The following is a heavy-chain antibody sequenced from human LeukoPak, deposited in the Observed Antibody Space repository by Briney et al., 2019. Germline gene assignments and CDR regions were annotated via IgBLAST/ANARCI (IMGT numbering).Heavy chain of an antibody. CDR1: GFTFSSYG. J-gene: IGHJ4*02. CDR2: ISYDGSNK. Sequence: PGGSLRLSCAASGFTFSSYGMHWVRQAPGKGLEWVAVISYDGSNKYYADSVKGRFTIPRDNSKNTLYLQMNSLRAEDTAVYYCAKDLADSSGYLGYWGQGTLVTVSS. V-gene: IGHV3-30*18. CDR3: AKDLADSSGYLGY. D-gene: IGHD3-22*01.